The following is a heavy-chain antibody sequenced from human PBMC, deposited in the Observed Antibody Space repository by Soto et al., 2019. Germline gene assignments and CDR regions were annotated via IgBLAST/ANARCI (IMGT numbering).Heavy chain of an antibody. CDR1: GNTFKVYY. Sequence: GASVKVSCKAPGNTFKVYYIHWARQAPGQGLEWMGWISHSNDGTTYAEKFQGRVTMNTDTSTSTAYMEMSRLRYDDTAVYDCARDLGGSRDSWGQGTLVTVYS. V-gene: IGHV1-2*02. D-gene: IGHD1-26*01. CDR2: ISHSNDGT. CDR3: ARDLGGSRDS. J-gene: IGHJ4*02.